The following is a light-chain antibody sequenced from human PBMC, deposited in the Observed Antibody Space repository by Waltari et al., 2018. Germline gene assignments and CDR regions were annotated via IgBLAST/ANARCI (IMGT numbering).Light chain of an antibody. CDR1: QSVSRY. V-gene: IGKV3-11*01. CDR3: QWRGHWPPGAT. Sequence: EIVLTQSPATLSLSPGERATLSCRASQSVSRYLAWYQQKPGQAPRLLIYDASNRATGIPAWFSGSCAGTDFTLTISSLEPEDFAVYYCQWRGHWPPGATFGPGTRVDIK. CDR2: DAS. J-gene: IGKJ3*01.